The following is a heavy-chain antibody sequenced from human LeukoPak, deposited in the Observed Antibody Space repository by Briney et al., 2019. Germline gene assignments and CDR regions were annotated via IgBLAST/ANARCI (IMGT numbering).Heavy chain of an antibody. J-gene: IGHJ5*02. CDR2: INHSGST. Sequence: SETLSLTCTVSGGSISNYYWSWIRQPPGKGLEWIGEINHSGSTNYNPSLKSRVTISVDTSKNQFSLKLSSVTAADTAMYYCARRPRLGAVAVYNWFDPWGQGTLVTVSS. D-gene: IGHD6-19*01. CDR3: ARRPRLGAVAVYNWFDP. CDR1: GGSISNYY. V-gene: IGHV4-34*01.